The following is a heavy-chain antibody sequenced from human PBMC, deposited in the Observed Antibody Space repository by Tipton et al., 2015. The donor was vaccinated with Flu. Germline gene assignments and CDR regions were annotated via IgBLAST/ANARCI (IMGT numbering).Heavy chain of an antibody. D-gene: IGHD4-23*01. J-gene: IGHJ6*02. V-gene: IGHV4-59*01. Sequence: TLSLTCTVSGASISGFCYNWIRQPPGKGLEWIAYISYNESPNYNPSLKSRVTISVNTSKNQFSLQLTSVTGADTAFYYCAKDDGGAGPFYYGMDVWGQGTPVPVS. CDR3: AKDDGGAGPFYYGMDV. CDR2: ISYNESP. CDR1: GASISGFC.